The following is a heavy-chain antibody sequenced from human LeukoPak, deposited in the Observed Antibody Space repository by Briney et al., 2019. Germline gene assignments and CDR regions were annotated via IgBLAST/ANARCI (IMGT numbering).Heavy chain of an antibody. J-gene: IGHJ5*02. D-gene: IGHD3-9*01. CDR2: INPNSGGT. Sequence: ASVTVSCKASGYTFTGYYMRWVRQAPGQGLEWMGRINPNSGGTNYAQKFQGRVTMTRDTSISTAYMELSRLRSDDTAVYYCARDLGYYDILTGYHNWFDPWGQGTLVTVSS. V-gene: IGHV1-2*06. CDR1: GYTFTGYY. CDR3: ARDLGYYDILTGYHNWFDP.